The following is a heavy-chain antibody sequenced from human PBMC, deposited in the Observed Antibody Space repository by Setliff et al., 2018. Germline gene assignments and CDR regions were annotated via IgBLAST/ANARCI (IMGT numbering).Heavy chain of an antibody. CDR1: GDSISSTSYQ. J-gene: IGHJ4*02. D-gene: IGHD3-10*01. Sequence: PSETLSLTCTVSGDSISSTSYQWGWVRQPPGKGLEWIGSIYYTGTAYYNPSLKSRVTISVDTSKNQFSLQVTSLAATDTALYFCARHEFVGGYYGSMTYRHFDYWGQGTLVTVSS. CDR2: IYYTGTA. CDR3: ARHEFVGGYYGSMTYRHFDY. V-gene: IGHV4-39*01.